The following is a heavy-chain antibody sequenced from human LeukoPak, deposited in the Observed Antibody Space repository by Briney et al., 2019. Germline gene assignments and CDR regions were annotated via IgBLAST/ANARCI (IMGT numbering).Heavy chain of an antibody. Sequence: QPGGSLRLSCAASGFTFSSYSMNWVRQAPGKGLEWVPYISTSSSIIYYADSVKGRFTISRDNAKNSLYLQMNSLRAEDTALYYCARGTYYFDYWGQGTLVTVSS. CDR1: GFTFSSYS. CDR3: ARGTYYFDY. CDR2: ISTSSSII. J-gene: IGHJ4*02. D-gene: IGHD1/OR15-1a*01. V-gene: IGHV3-48*01.